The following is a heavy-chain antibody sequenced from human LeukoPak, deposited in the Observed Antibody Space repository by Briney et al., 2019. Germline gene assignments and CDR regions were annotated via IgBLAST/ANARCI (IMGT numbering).Heavy chain of an antibody. V-gene: IGHV3-48*03. J-gene: IGHJ4*02. CDR3: ARAAYMVRGVIITPPFDY. D-gene: IGHD3-10*01. Sequence: GGSLGLSCAASGFTFTGYEMNWVRQAPGKGLEWVSSISSTGSTMYYADCVKGRFTISRDNAKNSLYLQMNSLRAEDTAIYYCARAAYMVRGVIITPPFDYWGQGALVTVSS. CDR2: ISSTGSTM. CDR1: GFTFTGYE.